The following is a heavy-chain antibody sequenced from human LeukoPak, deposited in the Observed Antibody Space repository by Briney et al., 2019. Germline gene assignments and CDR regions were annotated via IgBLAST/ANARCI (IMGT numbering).Heavy chain of an antibody. J-gene: IGHJ4*02. CDR1: GGSITSYY. D-gene: IGHD3-16*01. Sequence: SETVSLTWTVSGGSITSYYWSWIHQPPGKGLEWIVEINHSGRTNYNPSLKSRFTISVDTSKNQFSLKLSSVTAADTAVYYCARRRLMITFGGARGWWYFDYWGQGTLVTVSS. V-gene: IGHV4-34*01. CDR3: ARRRLMITFGGARGWWYFDY. CDR2: INHSGRT.